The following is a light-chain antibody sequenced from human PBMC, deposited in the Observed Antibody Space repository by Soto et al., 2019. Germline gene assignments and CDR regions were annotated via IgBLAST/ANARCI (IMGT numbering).Light chain of an antibody. J-gene: IGKJ4*01. CDR2: AAS. Sequence: DIQLTQSPSFLSASGGDRVTITCRASQGISSYLAWYQQKPGKAPKLMIYAASTLQSGVPSRFSGSGSGTEFSLTLSSLQPEEFATYYCQQFNSYPLTFGGGNKVEIK. V-gene: IGKV1-9*01. CDR3: QQFNSYPLT. CDR1: QGISSY.